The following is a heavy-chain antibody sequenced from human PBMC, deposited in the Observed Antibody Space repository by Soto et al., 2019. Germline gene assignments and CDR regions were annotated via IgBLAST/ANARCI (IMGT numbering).Heavy chain of an antibody. V-gene: IGHV3-30*18. Sequence: PLRLSCAAPGFTISSFGMHWVLKAPGKGLEWVAVISYDGSNKYYADSVKGRFTISRDNSKNTLYLQMNSLRAEDTAVYYCAKGPAIVLVPAAMNYYYGMDVWGQGTTVTVSS. D-gene: IGHD2-2*01. CDR2: ISYDGSNK. CDR1: GFTISSFG. J-gene: IGHJ6*02. CDR3: AKGPAIVLVPAAMNYYYGMDV.